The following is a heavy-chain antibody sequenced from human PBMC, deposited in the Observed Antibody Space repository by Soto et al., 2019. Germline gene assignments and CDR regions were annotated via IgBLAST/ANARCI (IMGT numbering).Heavy chain of an antibody. CDR1: GYTFTSYG. V-gene: IGHV1-18*01. Sequence: ASVKVSCKASGYTFTSYGISWVRQAPGQGLEWKGWISAYNGNTNYAQKLQGRVTMTTDTSTSTAYMELRSLRSDDTAVYYCARDCSGAELLSNWFDPWGQGTLVTVSS. D-gene: IGHD2-15*01. CDR2: ISAYNGNT. J-gene: IGHJ5*02. CDR3: ARDCSGAELLSNWFDP.